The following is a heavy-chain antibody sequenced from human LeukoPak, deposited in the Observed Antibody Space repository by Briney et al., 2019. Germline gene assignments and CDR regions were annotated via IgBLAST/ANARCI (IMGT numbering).Heavy chain of an antibody. J-gene: IGHJ4*02. CDR3: ARARLYYYDSSGPPAPHFDY. V-gene: IGHV1-18*03. CDR1: GYTFTSYG. CDR2: ISAYNGNT. Sequence: PGASVKVSCKASGYTFTSYGISWVRQAPGQGLEWMGWISAYNGNTNYAQKLQGRVTMTTDTSTSTAYMELRCLRSDDMAVYYCARARLYYYDSSGPPAPHFDYWGQGTLVTVSS. D-gene: IGHD3-22*01.